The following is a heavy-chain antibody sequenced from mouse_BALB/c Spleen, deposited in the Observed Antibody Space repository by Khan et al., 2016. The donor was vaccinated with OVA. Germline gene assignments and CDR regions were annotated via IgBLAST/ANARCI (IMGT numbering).Heavy chain of an antibody. V-gene: IGHV1S41*01. D-gene: IGHD1-1*01. J-gene: IGHJ4*01. Sequence: DLVKPGASVKLSCKASGYTFTSYWINWIKQRPGQGLEWIGRFAPGSGSTYYDEFFKGKATLTVDTSFSTAYIPLSSLSYEDAAVYFCARSDYDCSSLHAMEYWGQGTLVTVS. CDR1: GYTFTSYW. CDR3: ARSDYDCSSLHAMEY. CDR2: FAPGSGST.